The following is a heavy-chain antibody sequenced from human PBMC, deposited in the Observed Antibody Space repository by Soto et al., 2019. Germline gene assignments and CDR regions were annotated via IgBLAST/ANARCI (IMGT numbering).Heavy chain of an antibody. CDR3: AGIYSGSPGGTLRY. Sequence: QVQLQESGPGLVKPSQTLSLTCTVSGGSISSGGYYWSWIRQHPGKGLEWIGYIYYSGSAYYNPSLKSRVTISVDTSKHQFSPQLSSVTAADTAVYYCAGIYSGSPGGTLRYWGQGTLVTVSS. CDR1: GGSISSGGYY. CDR2: IYYSGSA. J-gene: IGHJ4*02. V-gene: IGHV4-31*03. D-gene: IGHD1-26*01.